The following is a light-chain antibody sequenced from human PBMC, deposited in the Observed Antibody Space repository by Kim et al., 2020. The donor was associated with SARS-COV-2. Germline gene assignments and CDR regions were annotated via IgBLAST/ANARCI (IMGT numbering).Light chain of an antibody. CDR3: QVWDSSSDHPWV. CDR2: YES. J-gene: IGLJ3*02. CDR1: NIGSKS. V-gene: IGLV3-21*04. Sequence: PGKTARITCGGNNIGSKSVHWYQQKPGQAPVLVIYYESDRPSGIPERFSGSNSGNTATLTISRVEAGDEADYYCQVWDSSSDHPWVFGGGTKLTVL.